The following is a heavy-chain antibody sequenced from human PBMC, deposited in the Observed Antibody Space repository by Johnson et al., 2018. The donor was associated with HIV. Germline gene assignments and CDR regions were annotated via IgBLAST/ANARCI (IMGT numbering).Heavy chain of an antibody. CDR3: GRWNYALDI. J-gene: IGHJ3*02. CDR1: GFNFSSYA. Sequence: VVRPGGSLRLSCEASGFNFSSYAMHWVRQAQGKGLEWVAVISYDGSNKYYADSVKGPFTISRDNAKKSLHLQMNSLRAEDTAVYYCGRWNYALDIWGQGTMVTVSS. D-gene: IGHD1-7*01. CDR2: ISYDGSNK. V-gene: IGHV3-30-3*01.